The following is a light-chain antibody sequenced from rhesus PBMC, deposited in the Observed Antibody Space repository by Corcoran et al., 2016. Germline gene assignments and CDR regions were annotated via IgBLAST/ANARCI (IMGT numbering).Light chain of an antibody. J-gene: IGKJ1*01. CDR1: QSLSSW. Sequence: DIQMTQSPSSLSASVGDTVTITRRASQSLSSWLAWYQQKPEKAPKLLSYEASSLQSGVPSRFSGSGSGTDFTLTISSLQSEDFAPYSCQQANNNPWKIDQGARVEIK. V-gene: IGKV1-22*01. CDR2: EAS. CDR3: QQANNNPWK.